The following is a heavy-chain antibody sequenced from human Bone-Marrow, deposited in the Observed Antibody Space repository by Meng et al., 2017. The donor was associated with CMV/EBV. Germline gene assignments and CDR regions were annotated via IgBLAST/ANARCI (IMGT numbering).Heavy chain of an antibody. V-gene: IGHV1-18*01. Sequence: SGYTFNTYGLSWVRQAPGQGLEWMGWISNYNGNTNYAQKFQDRVTMTTDASTSIAYMELRSLRFDDTAIYYCARDMIASRPGWFDPWGQGTLVTVSS. D-gene: IGHD6-6*01. CDR2: ISNYNGNT. J-gene: IGHJ5*02. CDR3: ARDMIASRPGWFDP. CDR1: GYTFNTYG.